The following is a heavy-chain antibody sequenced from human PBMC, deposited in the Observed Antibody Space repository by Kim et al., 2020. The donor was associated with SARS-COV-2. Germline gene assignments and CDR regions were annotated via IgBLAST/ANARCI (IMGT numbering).Heavy chain of an antibody. Sequence: GGSLRLSCAASGFTFSSYAMHWVRQAPGKGLEWVAVISYDGSNKYYADSVKGRFTISRDNSKNTLYLQMNSLRAEDTAVYYCASQVDMEYYFDYWGQGTLVTVSS. CDR1: GFTFSSYA. CDR2: ISYDGSNK. J-gene: IGHJ4*02. D-gene: IGHD5-12*01. CDR3: ASQVDMEYYFDY. V-gene: IGHV3-30-3*01.